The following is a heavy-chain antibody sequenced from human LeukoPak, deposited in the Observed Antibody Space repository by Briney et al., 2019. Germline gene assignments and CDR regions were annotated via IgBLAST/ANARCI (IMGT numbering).Heavy chain of an antibody. Sequence: SVTVSCKASAGTFSSYAISWVRQAPGQGLEWRGGSIPIFGTANYAQKFQGRVTITADKSTSTAYMELSSLRSEDTAVYYCARGYCSGGSCYRFGAFDIWGQGTMVTVSS. CDR3: ARGYCSGGSCYRFGAFDI. D-gene: IGHD2-15*01. V-gene: IGHV1-69*06. CDR2: SIPIFGTA. CDR1: AGTFSSYA. J-gene: IGHJ3*02.